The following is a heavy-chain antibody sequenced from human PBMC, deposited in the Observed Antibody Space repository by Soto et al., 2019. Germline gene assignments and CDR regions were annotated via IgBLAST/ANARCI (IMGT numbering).Heavy chain of an antibody. Sequence: GGSLRLSCAASGFKFDDYTMHWVRQAPGKGLEWVSGISWNSVNIDYADSVKGRFTISRDNAKNSLYLKVQSLRTEDTALYYCVKDMRRTRVTTPDYWGQGTLVTVSS. J-gene: IGHJ4*02. V-gene: IGHV3-9*01. D-gene: IGHD4-17*01. CDR1: GFKFDDYT. CDR2: ISWNSVNI. CDR3: VKDMRRTRVTTPDY.